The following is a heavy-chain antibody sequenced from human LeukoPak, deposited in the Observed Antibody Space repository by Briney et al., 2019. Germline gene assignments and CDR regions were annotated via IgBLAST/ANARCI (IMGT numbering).Heavy chain of an antibody. V-gene: IGHV3-9*01. CDR3: ARPFITMVRGVIGY. J-gene: IGHJ4*02. D-gene: IGHD3-10*01. CDR2: ISWNSGSI. Sequence: GGSLRFSCAASGFTFDDYAMHWVRQAPGKGLEWVSGISWNSGSIGYADSVKGRFTIPRDNAKNTLYLQMNSLRAEDTAVYYCARPFITMVRGVIGYWGQGTLVTVSS. CDR1: GFTFDDYA.